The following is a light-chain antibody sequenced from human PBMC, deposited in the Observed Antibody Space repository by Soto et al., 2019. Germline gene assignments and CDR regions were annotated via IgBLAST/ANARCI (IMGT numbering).Light chain of an antibody. CDR3: HQYENLPLT. CDR1: QGVKKN. J-gene: IGKJ4*01. Sequence: DIQMTQSPSSLSASVGDRVTITCQASQGVKKNVNWYQQKPGKAPKLLVYDASTLEVGVPARFSGSGSGTHFTFTIASLQPEDFATYFCHQYENLPLTFGGGTKV. CDR2: DAS. V-gene: IGKV1-33*01.